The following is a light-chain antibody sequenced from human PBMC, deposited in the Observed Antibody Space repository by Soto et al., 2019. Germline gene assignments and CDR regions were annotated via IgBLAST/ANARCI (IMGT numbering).Light chain of an antibody. CDR3: QQYTTLPPT. Sequence: EFVLTQSPGTLSLSPGERATLSCRASQTVRNNYLAWYQQKVGQAPRLLIYGAASRATGIPDRFSGSGSGTDFTLTISRLEPEDFAVYSCQQYTTLPPTFGGGTKVDIK. CDR1: QTVRNNY. CDR2: GAA. J-gene: IGKJ4*01. V-gene: IGKV3-20*01.